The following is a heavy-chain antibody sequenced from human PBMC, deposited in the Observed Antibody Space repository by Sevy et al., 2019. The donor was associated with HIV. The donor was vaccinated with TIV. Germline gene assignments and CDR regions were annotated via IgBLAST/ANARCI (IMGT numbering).Heavy chain of an antibody. CDR3: ARGEIVVPAAPPVGDAFDI. V-gene: IGHV4-34*01. Sequence: SETLSLTCAVYGGSFSGYYWSWIRQPPGKGLEWIGEINHSGSTNYNPSLKSRVTISVDTSKNQFSLKLSSVTAADTAVYYCARGEIVVPAAPPVGDAFDIWGQGTMVTVSS. CDR2: INHSGST. D-gene: IGHD2-2*01. CDR1: GGSFSGYY. J-gene: IGHJ3*02.